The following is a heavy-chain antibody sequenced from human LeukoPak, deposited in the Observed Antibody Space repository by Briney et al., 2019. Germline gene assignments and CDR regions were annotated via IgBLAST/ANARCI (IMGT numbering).Heavy chain of an antibody. CDR3: ASFGGSPFDY. D-gene: IGHD3-16*01. V-gene: IGHV4-59*01. Sequence: SETLSLTCTVSGDPIRSYYWSWIRQPPGKGLEWIGYIYYSGSTNYNPSLKSRVTISVDTSKNQFSLKLSSVTAADTAVYYCASFGGSPFDYWGQGTLVTVSS. CDR2: IYYSGST. CDR1: GDPIRSYY. J-gene: IGHJ4*02.